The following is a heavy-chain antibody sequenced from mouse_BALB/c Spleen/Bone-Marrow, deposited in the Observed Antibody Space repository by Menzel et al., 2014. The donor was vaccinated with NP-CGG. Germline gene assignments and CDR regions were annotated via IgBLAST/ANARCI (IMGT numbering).Heavy chain of an antibody. CDR3: ARLGYYGSYAY. CDR2: INPDSSTI. D-gene: IGHD1-1*01. Sequence: EVMLVESGGGLVQPGGSLKLSCAASGFDFSRYWMSWVRQAPGKGLEWIGEINPDSSTINYTPSLKDKFIISRDNAKNTLYLQMGKVRSEDTALYYCARLGYYGSYAYWGQGTLVTVSA. V-gene: IGHV4-1*02. J-gene: IGHJ3*01. CDR1: GFDFSRYW.